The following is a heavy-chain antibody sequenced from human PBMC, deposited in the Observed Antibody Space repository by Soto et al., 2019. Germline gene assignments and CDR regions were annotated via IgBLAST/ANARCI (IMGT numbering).Heavy chain of an antibody. CDR2: ISSSASSA. D-gene: IGHD6-19*01. CDR3: ARIPQIAVAGTRFGYFDL. V-gene: IGHV3-23*05. Sequence: EVQLLESGGGLVQPGESLRLSCAASVFTFSSSAMSWVRQAPGKGLEWVSTISSSASSAYYADSVRGRFTISRDNSENTLYLQMSSLRAEDTAVYYCARIPQIAVAGTRFGYFDLWGRGTLVTVSS. CDR1: VFTFSSSA. J-gene: IGHJ2*01.